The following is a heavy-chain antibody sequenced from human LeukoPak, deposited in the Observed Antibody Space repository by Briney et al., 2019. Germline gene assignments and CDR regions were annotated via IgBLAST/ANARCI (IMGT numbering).Heavy chain of an antibody. CDR1: GFTFTSSA. CDR2: IVVGSGNT. Sequence: GASVKVSSKASGFTFTSSAVQWVRRARGQRLEWIGWIVVGSGNTNYAQKFQERVTITRDMSTSTAYMELSSLRSEDTAVYYCAAGYYYDSSGYPYWGQGTLVTVSS. D-gene: IGHD3-22*01. V-gene: IGHV1-58*01. J-gene: IGHJ4*02. CDR3: AAGYYYDSSGYPY.